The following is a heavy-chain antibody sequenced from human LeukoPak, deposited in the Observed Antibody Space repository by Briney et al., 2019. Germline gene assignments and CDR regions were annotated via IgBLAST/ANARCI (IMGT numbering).Heavy chain of an antibody. D-gene: IGHD5-18*01. CDR1: GFTFSSYA. J-gene: IGHJ4*02. CDR3: AKEGYSYGYYFDY. CDR2: ISGSGGST. Sequence: GGSLRLSCAASGFTFSSYAMSWVRQAPGKGLEWVSAISGSGGSTYYADSVKGRFTISRGNSKNTLYLQMDSLRAEDTAVYYCAKEGYSYGYYFDYWGQGTLVTVSS. V-gene: IGHV3-23*01.